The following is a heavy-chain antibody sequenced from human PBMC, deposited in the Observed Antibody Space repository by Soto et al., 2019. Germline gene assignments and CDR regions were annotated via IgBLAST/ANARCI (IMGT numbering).Heavy chain of an antibody. CDR2: IYSSENT. V-gene: IGHV4-39*01. CDR1: GDSVSTYSYS. J-gene: IGHJ6*02. D-gene: IGHD2-2*03. CDR3: ARLNGYCISTNCHGYYGMDV. Sequence: SETLSLTCTVSGDSVSTYSYSWVWLPPCPGKGLEWIGTIYSSENTYYNPSLLSRVTISVDTSKNEFSLRLSSVTAADTAVYYCARLNGYCISTNCHGYYGMDVWGQGTTVS.